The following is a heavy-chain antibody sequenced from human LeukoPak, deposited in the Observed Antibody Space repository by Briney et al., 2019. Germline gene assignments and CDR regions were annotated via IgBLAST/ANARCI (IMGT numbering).Heavy chain of an antibody. CDR3: ARDLDYDSSGYDYGMDV. CDR2: MNPNSGNT. Sequence: ASVKVSCKASGYTFTSYDINWVRQATGQGLEWMGWMNPNSGNTGYAQKFQGRVTMTRNTSISTAYMELSRLRSDDTAVYYCARDLDYDSSGYDYGMDVWGQGTTVTVSS. V-gene: IGHV1-8*01. D-gene: IGHD3-22*01. J-gene: IGHJ6*02. CDR1: GYTFTSYD.